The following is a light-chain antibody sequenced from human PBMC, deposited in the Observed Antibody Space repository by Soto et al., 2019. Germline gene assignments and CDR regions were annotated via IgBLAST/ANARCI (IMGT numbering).Light chain of an antibody. CDR2: AAS. V-gene: IGKV1-9*01. J-gene: IGKJ3*01. CDR1: QGISSY. CDR3: QQHNSDSFT. Sequence: IQLTQSPSSLSASVGDRVTITCRASQGISSYLAWYQQKPGKAPKLLIYAASTLQSGVPSRFSGSGSGTDFTLTISSLQPEDFATYYCQQHNSDSFTFGPGTKVDIK.